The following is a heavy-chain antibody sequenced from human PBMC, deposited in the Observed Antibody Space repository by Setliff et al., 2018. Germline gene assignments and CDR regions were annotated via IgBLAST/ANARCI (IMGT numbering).Heavy chain of an antibody. D-gene: IGHD1-1*01. CDR2: IHYRGTT. CDR3: ARTGTYRYFDY. CDR1: GFSINSGTHF. J-gene: IGHJ4*02. Sequence: PSETLSLTCTVSGFSINSGTHFWGWIRQPPGKGLEWIGRIHYRGTTYSNASLASRLTISVDTAKNQFSLKLTSVTAADTAVYYCARTGTYRYFDYWGQGTRVTVSS. V-gene: IGHV4-39*01.